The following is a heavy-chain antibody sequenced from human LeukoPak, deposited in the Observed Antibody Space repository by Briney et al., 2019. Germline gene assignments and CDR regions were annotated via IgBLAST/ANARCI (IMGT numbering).Heavy chain of an antibody. J-gene: IGHJ4*02. CDR3: AKDQTPYLNNFDY. Sequence: GGSLRLSCAASGFTFSSHSMNWVRQAPGKGLEWVSAISGSGGSTYYADSVKGRFTISRDNSKNTLYLQMNSLRAEDTAVYYCAKDQTPYLNNFDYWGQGTLVTVSS. V-gene: IGHV3-23*01. CDR1: GFTFSSHS. CDR2: ISGSGGST.